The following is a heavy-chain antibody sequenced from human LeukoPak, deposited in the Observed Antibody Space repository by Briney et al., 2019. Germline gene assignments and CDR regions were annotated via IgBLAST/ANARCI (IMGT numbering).Heavy chain of an antibody. Sequence: SETLSLTCTVSGGSISSYYWSWIRQPPGKGLEWIGYIYYSGSTNYNPSLKSRVTISVDTPKNQFSLKLSSVTAADTAVYYCARRQAVAPGWYFDLWGRGTLVTVSS. CDR1: GGSISSYY. V-gene: IGHV4-59*08. D-gene: IGHD6-19*01. J-gene: IGHJ2*01. CDR2: IYYSGST. CDR3: ARRQAVAPGWYFDL.